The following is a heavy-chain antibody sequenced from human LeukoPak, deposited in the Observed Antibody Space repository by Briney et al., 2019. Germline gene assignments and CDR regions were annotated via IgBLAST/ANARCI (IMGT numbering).Heavy chain of an antibody. D-gene: IGHD5-12*01. CDR3: AIPLSGYDYHTDY. CDR2: IYPRDGST. V-gene: IGHV1-46*01. J-gene: IGHJ4*02. Sequence: ASVKVSCKASGYTFTSNYIHWVRQAPGQGLEWMGMIYPRDGSTSYAQKFQGRVTVTRDTSTSTVHMELSGLRSEDTAVYYCAIPLSGYDYHTDYWGQGTLVTVSS. CDR1: GYTFTSNY.